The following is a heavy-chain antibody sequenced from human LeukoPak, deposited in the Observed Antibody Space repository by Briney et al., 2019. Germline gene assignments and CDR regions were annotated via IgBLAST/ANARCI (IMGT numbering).Heavy chain of an antibody. Sequence: GGSLRLSCAASGFTFKLYWMHWVRQVPGKRPVWVSRINDDGSDTIYADSVRGRFTISRDDAKNTVYLQMNNLRAEDTAVYYCVGGGPSTWSWGQGTLVTVSS. CDR3: VGGGPSTWS. CDR2: INDDGSDT. J-gene: IGHJ5*02. CDR1: GFTFKLYW. D-gene: IGHD2-15*01. V-gene: IGHV3-74*01.